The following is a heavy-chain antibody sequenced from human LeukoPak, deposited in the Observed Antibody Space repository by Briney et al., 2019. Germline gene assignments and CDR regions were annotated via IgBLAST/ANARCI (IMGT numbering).Heavy chain of an antibody. D-gene: IGHD3-22*01. J-gene: IGHJ4*02. CDR2: LSNSGVTM. V-gene: IGHV3-11*01. CDR1: GFTFSDSY. CDR3: ARAPVTMMIVVTD. Sequence: GGSLRLSCAASGFTFSDSYMSWIRQAPGKGLEWISYLSNSGVTMYYADSVKGRLTISRDNTKNSLYLQMNSLRAEDTAVYYCARAPVTMMIVVTDWGQGTLVTVSS.